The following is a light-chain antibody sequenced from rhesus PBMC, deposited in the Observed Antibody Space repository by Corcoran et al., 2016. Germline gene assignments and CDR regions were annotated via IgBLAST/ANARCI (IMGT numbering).Light chain of an antibody. CDR1: QDINSY. J-gene: IGKJ1*01. V-gene: IGKV1-28*03. CDR2: DAP. Sequence: DIQMTQSPSSLSASVGDTVTITCRASQDINSYLNWFQQKPGKAPNLLIYDAPSLQSGVPSRFSGSGSGTDFTLTISSLQPEDFATYFCLHHNNYPWTFGQGTKVEIK. CDR3: LHHNNYPWT.